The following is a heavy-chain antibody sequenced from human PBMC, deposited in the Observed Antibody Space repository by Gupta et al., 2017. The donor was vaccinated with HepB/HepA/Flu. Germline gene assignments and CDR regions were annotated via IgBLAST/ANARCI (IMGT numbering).Heavy chain of an antibody. Sequence: QVPLQQWGAGLLQPSETLSLTCAFYGGSFSGYYCSWIRHPPGKGLEWIGEINHRGRTNYKPALKSQVSISVDTSKNQYSLKLSSVTAADTAVYYCARGRERWLQLRYYYYYMDVWGKGTTVTVAS. V-gene: IGHV4-34*01. CDR2: INHRGRT. CDR1: GGSFSGYY. D-gene: IGHD5-24*01. J-gene: IGHJ6*03. CDR3: ARGRERWLQLRYYYYYMDV.